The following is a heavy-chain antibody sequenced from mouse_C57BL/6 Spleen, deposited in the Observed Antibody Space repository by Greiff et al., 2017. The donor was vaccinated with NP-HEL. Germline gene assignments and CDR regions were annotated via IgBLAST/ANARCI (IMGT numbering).Heavy chain of an antibody. J-gene: IGHJ3*01. CDR1: GYSIPSGYY. D-gene: IGHD2-4*01. CDR2: ISYDGSN. V-gene: IGHV3-6*01. CDR3: ARGGGDYDLFAY. Sequence: EVKLQESGPGLVKPSQSLSLTCSVTGYSIPSGYYWNWIRQFPGNKLEWMGYISYDGSNNYNPSLKNRISITRDTSKNQFFLKLNSVTTEDTATYYCARGGGDYDLFAYWGQGTLVTVSA.